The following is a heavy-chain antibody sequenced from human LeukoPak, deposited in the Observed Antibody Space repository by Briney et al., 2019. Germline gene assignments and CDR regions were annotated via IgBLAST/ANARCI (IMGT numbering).Heavy chain of an antibody. D-gene: IGHD6-6*01. CDR2: IYYSGST. V-gene: IGHV4-59*01. Sequence: SETLSLTCTVSGGSISSYYWSWIRQPPGKGLEWIGYIYYSGSTTYNPSLKSRVTISVDTSKNQFSLKLSSVTAADTAMYYCARVDPDSSSTLEVFDYWGQGTLVTVSS. CDR1: GGSISSYY. CDR3: ARVDPDSSSTLEVFDY. J-gene: IGHJ4*02.